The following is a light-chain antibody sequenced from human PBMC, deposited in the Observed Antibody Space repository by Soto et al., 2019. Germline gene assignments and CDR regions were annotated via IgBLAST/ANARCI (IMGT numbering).Light chain of an antibody. Sequence: IQLTQSPSSLSASVGDRVTITCRASQGISSYLAWYQQKPGKAPKLLIYAASTLQSGVPSRFSGSGSGTDFTLTISRLEPEDFAVYYCQQRSDWPWTFGQGTKVDI. CDR3: QQRSDWPWT. CDR2: AAS. V-gene: IGKV1-9*01. J-gene: IGKJ1*01. CDR1: QGISSY.